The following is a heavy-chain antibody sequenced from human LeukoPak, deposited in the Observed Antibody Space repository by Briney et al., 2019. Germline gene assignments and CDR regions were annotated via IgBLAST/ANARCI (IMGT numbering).Heavy chain of an antibody. CDR3: AREYYYYYYGMDV. J-gene: IGHJ6*02. CDR1: GFTFSSYS. V-gene: IGHV3-48*01. Sequence: GGSLRLSCAASGFTFSSYSMNWVRQAPGKGLEWVSYIGSGSSTIYYADSVKGRFTISRDNAKKSLYLQMNSLRAEDTAVYYCAREYYYYYYGMDVWGQGTTVTVSS. CDR2: IGSGSSTI.